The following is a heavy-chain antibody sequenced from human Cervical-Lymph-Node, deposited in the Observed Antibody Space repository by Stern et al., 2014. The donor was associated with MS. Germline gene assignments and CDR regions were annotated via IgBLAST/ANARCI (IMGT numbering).Heavy chain of an antibody. D-gene: IGHD2-15*01. CDR3: FYGHYSWA. V-gene: IGHV3-7*01. J-gene: IGHJ5*02. CDR2: IKGDGAET. Sequence: EVQLVESGGGLAPPGGSLRLSCAASGFTFSNFWMNWVRQTPGKGLQWVAHIKGDGAETYYLDSVKGRFTISRDNTKNSLSLQMNSLRVEDTGVYHCFYGHYSWAWGQGTLVTVSS. CDR1: GFTFSNFW.